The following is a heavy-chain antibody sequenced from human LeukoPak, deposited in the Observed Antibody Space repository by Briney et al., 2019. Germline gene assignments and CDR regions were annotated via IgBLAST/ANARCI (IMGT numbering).Heavy chain of an antibody. J-gene: IGHJ6*02. CDR2: ISYDGSNK. D-gene: IGHD2-2*01. Sequence: GXXFSXYGMHWVRQAPGKGLEWVAVISYDGSNKYYADSVKGRFTISRDNSKNTLYLQMNSLRAEDTAVYYCAKDLRGYCSSTSCWFYYYYYGMDVWGQGTTVTVSS. CDR3: AKDLRGYCSSTSCWFYYYYYGMDV. V-gene: IGHV3-30*18. CDR1: GXXFSXYG.